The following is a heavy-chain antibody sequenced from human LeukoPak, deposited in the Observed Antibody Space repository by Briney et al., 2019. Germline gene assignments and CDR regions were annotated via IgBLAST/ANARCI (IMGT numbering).Heavy chain of an antibody. J-gene: IGHJ4*02. CDR2: IYYSGST. D-gene: IGHD4-17*01. CDR1: GGSISSSSYY. Sequence: SETLSLTCTVSGGSISSSSYYWGWIRQPPGKGLEWIGSIYYSGSTYYNPSLKSRVTISVDTSKNQYSLKLSSVTAADTAVYYCAILAVTTDLSYYFDYWGQGTLVTVSS. CDR3: AILAVTTDLSYYFDY. V-gene: IGHV4-39*07.